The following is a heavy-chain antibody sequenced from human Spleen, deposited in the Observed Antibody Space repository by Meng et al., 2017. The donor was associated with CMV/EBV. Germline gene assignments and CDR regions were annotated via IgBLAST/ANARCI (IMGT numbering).Heavy chain of an antibody. V-gene: IGHV4-39*07. CDR1: GGSISSSSSY. CDR3: ARSGIAVAGSWFDP. CDR2: IYYSGST. D-gene: IGHD6-19*01. Sequence: SGGSISSSSSYWGWLRQPPGKGLEWIGSIYYSGSTYYNPSLKSRVTISVDTSKNQFSLKLRSVTAADTAVYYCARSGIAVAGSWFDPWGQGTLVTVSS. J-gene: IGHJ5*02.